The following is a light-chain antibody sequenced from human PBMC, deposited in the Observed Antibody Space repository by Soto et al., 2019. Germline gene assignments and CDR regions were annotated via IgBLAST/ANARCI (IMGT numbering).Light chain of an antibody. Sequence: DIQLTQSPSSLSASVGDRVTITCRASQSSSDYLNWYQKKPGEAPNVLIYAASSLQSGVPSRFSGSGSETDFTLTISSLQPEDFATYYCQQSFITPWTFGQGTKVEIK. CDR2: AAS. J-gene: IGKJ1*01. V-gene: IGKV1-39*01. CDR3: QQSFITPWT. CDR1: QSSSDY.